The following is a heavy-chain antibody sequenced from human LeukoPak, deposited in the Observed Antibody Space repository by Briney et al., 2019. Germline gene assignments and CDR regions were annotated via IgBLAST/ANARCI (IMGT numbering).Heavy chain of an antibody. CDR3: ARGRRVYYDSSGYYGDY. D-gene: IGHD3-22*01. CDR1: GFTFSSYS. J-gene: IGHJ4*02. Sequence: TGGSLRLSCAASGFTFSSYSMNWVRQAPGKGLEWVSSISSSSSYIYYADSVKGRFTISRDNVKNSLYLQMNSLRAEDTAVYYCARGRRVYYDSSGYYGDYWGQGTLVTVSS. V-gene: IGHV3-21*06. CDR2: ISSSSSYI.